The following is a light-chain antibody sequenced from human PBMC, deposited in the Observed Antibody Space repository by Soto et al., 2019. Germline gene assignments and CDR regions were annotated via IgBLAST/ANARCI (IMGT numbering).Light chain of an antibody. Sequence: DIVMTQSPLSLTVTPGEPASISCSSSQSLRHSDGYRYFDWYLQKQGQSPQLLLYLGSSRASVVPDMFSVSGSGTYFTLEISRVEAEDVGVYYCMQTLRSPLTFVGGIKVEIK. J-gene: IGKJ4*01. CDR3: MQTLRSPLT. CDR1: QSLRHSDGYRY. CDR2: LGS. V-gene: IGKV2-28*01.